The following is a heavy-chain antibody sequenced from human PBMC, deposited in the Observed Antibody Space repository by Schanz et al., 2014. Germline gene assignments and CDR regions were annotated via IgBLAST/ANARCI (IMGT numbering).Heavy chain of an antibody. CDR2: INQDGSDK. J-gene: IGHJ4*02. V-gene: IGHV3-7*01. CDR1: GFTFGTFW. CDR3: ARDKGGYYPFDY. D-gene: IGHD3-22*01. Sequence: VQLVESGGGVVQRGGSLRLSCAASGFTFGTFWMSWVRQAPGKGLEWVANINQDGSDKSYVDSVKGRFTISRDNAKNSLYLQMNSLRAEDTAVYYCARDKGGYYPFDYWGQGSLVTVSS.